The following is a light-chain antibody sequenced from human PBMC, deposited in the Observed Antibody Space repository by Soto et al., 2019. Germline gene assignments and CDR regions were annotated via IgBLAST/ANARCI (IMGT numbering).Light chain of an antibody. Sequence: SALTQPASVSGSPGQSITISCTGTSSDVGGYNYVSWYQHHPGKAPKLMIYDVSNRPSGVSNRFSGSKSGNTASLTISGLQAEDEAEYFCNSYTSSSTPYVFGTGTKVTVL. V-gene: IGLV2-14*03. CDR1: SSDVGGYNY. CDR3: NSYTSSSTPYV. CDR2: DVS. J-gene: IGLJ1*01.